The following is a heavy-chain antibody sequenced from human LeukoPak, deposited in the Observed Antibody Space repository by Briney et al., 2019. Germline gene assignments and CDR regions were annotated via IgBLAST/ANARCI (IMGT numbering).Heavy chain of an antibody. Sequence: SETLSLTCTVSGASISTYFWTWIRQPAGKGLEWIGRIYPNGAINYNPSLKSRVTMSVDTSKDQFSLKLISVTAADTAVYYCAREYGDQGTRNFDYWGQGGLVTVSS. CDR3: AREYGDQGTRNFDY. V-gene: IGHV4-4*07. D-gene: IGHD4-17*01. CDR1: GASISTYF. J-gene: IGHJ4*02. CDR2: IYPNGAI.